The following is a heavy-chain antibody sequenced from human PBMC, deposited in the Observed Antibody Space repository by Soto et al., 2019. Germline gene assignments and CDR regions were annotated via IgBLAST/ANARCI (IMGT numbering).Heavy chain of an antibody. CDR3: ARGRNNWFDP. CDR1: GGSFSGYY. CDR2: INHSGST. V-gene: IGHV4-34*01. Sequence: QVQLQQWGAGLLKPSETLSLTCAVYGGSFSGYYWSWIRQPPGKGLEWIGEINHSGSTNYNPSLKSRVTISVDTSKNQFSLKLSSVTAADKAVYYCARGRNNWFDPWGQGTLVTVSS. J-gene: IGHJ5*02.